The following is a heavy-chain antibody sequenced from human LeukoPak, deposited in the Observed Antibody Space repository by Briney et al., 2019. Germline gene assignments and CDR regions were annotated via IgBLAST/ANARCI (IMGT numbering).Heavy chain of an antibody. V-gene: IGHV4-59*08. CDR2: IYYSGST. CDR3: ARLGGQLDL. J-gene: IGHJ5*02. CDR1: GRSITSYY. Sequence: SETLSLTCTVSGRSITSYYGSWVRQPPGKGLEWIGYIYYSGSTNYNPSLKSRVTISVDTSKNQFFLKLSALTAADTAVYYCARLGGQLDLWGQGTLVTVSS. D-gene: IGHD3-16*01.